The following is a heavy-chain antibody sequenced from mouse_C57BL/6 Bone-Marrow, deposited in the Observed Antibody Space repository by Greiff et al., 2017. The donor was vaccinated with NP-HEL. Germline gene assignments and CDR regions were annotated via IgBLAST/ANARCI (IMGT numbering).Heavy chain of an antibody. V-gene: IGHV1-54*01. J-gene: IGHJ3*01. CDR2: INPGSGGT. Sequence: LQESGAELVRPGTSVKVSCKASGYAFTNYLIEWVKQRPGQGLEWIGVINPGSGGTNYNEKFKGKATLTADKSSSTAYMQLSSLTSEDSAVYFCAGGGYYYGSSYAYWGQGTLVTVSA. CDR3: AGGGYYYGSSYAY. D-gene: IGHD1-1*01. CDR1: GYAFTNYL.